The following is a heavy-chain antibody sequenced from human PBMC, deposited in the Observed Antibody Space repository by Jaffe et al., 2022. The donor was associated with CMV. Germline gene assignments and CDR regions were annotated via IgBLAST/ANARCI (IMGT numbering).Heavy chain of an antibody. CDR2: VKSKADGETT. CDR3: ITDWPSEIYPWDY. CDR1: GFTFSSAW. J-gene: IGHJ4*02. Sequence: EVQLVESGGGLVKPGGSLRLSCAASGFTFSSAWMTWVRQAPGKGLEWVGIVKSKADGETTDYAAPVKGRFTISRDDSKNTLYLQMNSLKTEDTAVYYCITDWPSEIYPWDYWGQGTLVTVSS. V-gene: IGHV3-15*01.